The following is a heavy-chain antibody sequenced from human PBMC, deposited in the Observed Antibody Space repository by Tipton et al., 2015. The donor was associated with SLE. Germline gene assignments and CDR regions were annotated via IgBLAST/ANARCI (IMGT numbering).Heavy chain of an antibody. CDR1: GGSISSSSYY. Sequence: TLSLTCTVSGGSISSSSYYWGWIRQPPGKGLEWIGSIYYSGSTYYNPSLKSRVTISVDTTKNHFSLKLSSVTAADTAVYYCARGGGIVDYWGQGTLVTVSS. D-gene: IGHD1-1*01. J-gene: IGHJ4*02. CDR3: ARGGGIVDY. V-gene: IGHV4-39*01. CDR2: IYYSGST.